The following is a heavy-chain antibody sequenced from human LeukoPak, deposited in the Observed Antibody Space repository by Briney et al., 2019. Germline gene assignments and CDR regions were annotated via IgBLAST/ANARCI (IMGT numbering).Heavy chain of an antibody. Sequence: GGSLRLSCAASGFTFSSYAMSWVRQAPGKGLEWVSTTVGSGGSTHYADSVKGRFTISRDNSKNTLYLQMNSLRAEDTAVYYCAKESHTSSGYTKTPYYFDYWGQGTLVTVSS. D-gene: IGHD6-25*01. CDR3: AKESHTSSGYTKTPYYFDY. CDR2: TVGSGGST. V-gene: IGHV3-23*01. CDR1: GFTFSSYA. J-gene: IGHJ4*02.